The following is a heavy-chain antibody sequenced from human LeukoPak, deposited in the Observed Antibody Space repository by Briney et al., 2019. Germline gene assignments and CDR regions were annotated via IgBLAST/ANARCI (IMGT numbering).Heavy chain of an antibody. J-gene: IGHJ3*02. Sequence: GGSVGHSCAASGLTLDDYGMTWLRQAPGKGLEWVSGINWNGGSTGYADSVKGRFTISRDNANNSLYLQMNSLRAEETALYYRASLIVPAAHYALDICGDRTKFTVSS. CDR1: GLTLDDYG. CDR2: INWNGGST. CDR3: ASLIVPAAHYALDI. V-gene: IGHV3-20*04. D-gene: IGHD2-2*01.